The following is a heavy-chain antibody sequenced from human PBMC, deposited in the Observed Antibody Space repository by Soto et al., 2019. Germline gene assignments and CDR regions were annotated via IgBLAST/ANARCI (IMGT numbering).Heavy chain of an antibody. Sequence: ASVKVSCKASGYTFTSYAMHWVRQAPGQRLEWMGWINAGNGNTKYSQKFQGRVTITRDTSASTAYMELSSLRSEDTAVYYCARDLVSSSWSPLPYYFDYWGQGTLVTVSS. J-gene: IGHJ4*02. CDR3: ARDLVSSSWSPLPYYFDY. D-gene: IGHD6-13*01. CDR2: INAGNGNT. CDR1: GYTFTSYA. V-gene: IGHV1-3*01.